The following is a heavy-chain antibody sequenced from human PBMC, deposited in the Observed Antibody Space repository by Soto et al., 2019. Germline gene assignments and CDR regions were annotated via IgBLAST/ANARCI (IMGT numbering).Heavy chain of an antibody. D-gene: IGHD6-6*01. CDR2: INPTSGFK. CDR3: AREGGQLGDYYYYGMDV. CDR1: GYTFTGYY. J-gene: IGHJ6*02. V-gene: IGHV1-2*02. Sequence: ASVKVSCKASGYTFTGYYMHWVRQAPGQGLEWMGWINPTSGFKNYAQKFQGRVTMTRDTSISTAYMELSRLRSDYTAVYYCAREGGQLGDYYYYGMDVWGQGTTVTVSS.